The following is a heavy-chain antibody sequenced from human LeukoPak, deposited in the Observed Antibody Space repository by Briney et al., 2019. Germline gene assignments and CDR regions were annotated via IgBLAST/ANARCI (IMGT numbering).Heavy chain of an antibody. V-gene: IGHV4-34*01. J-gene: IGHJ2*01. CDR1: GGSFSGFY. D-gene: IGHD2-21*02. CDR2: INHSGNT. CDR3: AGAVMMTAKYYWYFDL. Sequence: SETLSLTCAAYGGSFSGFYWSWIRQSPGKGREWIGEINHSGNTNYSPSLKSRVTISVDTSRNQFSLKLTSVTAADTAIYYCAGAVMMTAKYYWYFDLWGRGTLVTVSS.